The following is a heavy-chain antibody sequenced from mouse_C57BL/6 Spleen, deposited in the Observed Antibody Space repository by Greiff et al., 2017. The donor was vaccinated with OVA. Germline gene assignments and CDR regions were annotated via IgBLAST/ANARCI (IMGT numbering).Heavy chain of an antibody. CDR2: IHPNSGST. J-gene: IGHJ4*01. D-gene: IGHD1-1*01. CDR3: ARSDYYGRDAMDY. Sequence: VQLQQPGAELVKPGASVKLSCKASGYTFTSYWMHWVKRRPGQGLEWIGMIHPNSGSTNYNEKFKSKATLTVDKSSSTAYMQLSSLTSEDSAVYYCARSDYYGRDAMDYWGQGTSVTVSS. V-gene: IGHV1-64*01. CDR1: GYTFTSYW.